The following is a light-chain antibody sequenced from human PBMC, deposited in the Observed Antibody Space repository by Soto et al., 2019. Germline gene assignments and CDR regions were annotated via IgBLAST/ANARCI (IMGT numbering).Light chain of an antibody. V-gene: IGKV1-5*03. J-gene: IGKJ4*01. CDR1: QSISSW. CDR3: QQYSSMLS. CDR2: KAS. Sequence: DIQMTQSPSTLSASVGDRVTITCRASQSISSWLAWYQQKPGKAPKLLIYKASSLESGVPSRFSGSGSGTEFTLTISSLQPDDFATYYCQQYSSMLSFGGGTEVDLK.